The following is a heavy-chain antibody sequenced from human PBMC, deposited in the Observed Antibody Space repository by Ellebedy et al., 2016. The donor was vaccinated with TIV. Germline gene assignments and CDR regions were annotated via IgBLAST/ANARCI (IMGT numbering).Heavy chain of an antibody. Sequence: PGGSLRLSCTASGFTFGDYAMSWFRQAPGKGLEWVGFIRSKAYGGTTEYAASVKGRFTISRDDSKSIAYLQMNSLKTEDTAVYYCTRDLREHIVVVTAILSYFQHWGQGTLVTVSS. CDR2: IRSKAYGGTT. J-gene: IGHJ1*01. CDR1: GFTFGDYA. D-gene: IGHD2-21*02. V-gene: IGHV3-49*03. CDR3: TRDLREHIVVVTAILSYFQH.